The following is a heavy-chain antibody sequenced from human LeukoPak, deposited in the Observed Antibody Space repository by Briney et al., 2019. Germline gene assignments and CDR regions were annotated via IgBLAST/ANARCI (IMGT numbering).Heavy chain of an antibody. D-gene: IGHD2-21*02. CDR3: ATNRDYCGRDCYYDY. Sequence: GASVKVSCKVSGYTLTELSMHWVRQAPGKGLESMGGFDPEDGETIYAQKFQGRVTMTEDTSTDTAYMELSSLRSEDTAVYYCATNRDYCGRDCYYDYWGQGTLVTVSS. CDR2: FDPEDGET. V-gene: IGHV1-24*01. J-gene: IGHJ4*02. CDR1: GYTLTELS.